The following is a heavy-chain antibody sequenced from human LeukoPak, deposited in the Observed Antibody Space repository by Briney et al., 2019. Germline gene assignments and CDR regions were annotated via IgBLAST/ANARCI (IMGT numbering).Heavy chain of an antibody. D-gene: IGHD4-17*01. CDR2: IYYSGST. V-gene: IGHV4-39*01. Sequence: SETLSLTCTVSGGSISSSSYYWGWIRQPPGKGLEWIGSIYYSGSTYYNPSLKSRVTISVDTSKNQFSLKLSSVAAADTAVYYCARGHGDYVYWGQGTLVTVSS. CDR1: GGSISSSSYY. J-gene: IGHJ4*02. CDR3: ARGHGDYVY.